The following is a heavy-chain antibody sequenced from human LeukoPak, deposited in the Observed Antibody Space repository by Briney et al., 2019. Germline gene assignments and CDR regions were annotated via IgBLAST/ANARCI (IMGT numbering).Heavy chain of an antibody. J-gene: IGHJ6*02. D-gene: IGHD5-12*01. CDR1: GGTFNKLS. CDR3: ARVQAVGVPVAIDAYYDYGLDV. V-gene: IGHV1-69*04. CDR2: IIPIVGVA. Sequence: SVKVSCKASGGTFNKLSLSWVRQAPGRGLEWMGRIIPIVGVAHYAQIFQGRVTITADHSTNTAYMELSSLRSVDTAIYYCARVQAVGVPVAIDAYYDYGLDVWGQGTTVTVSS.